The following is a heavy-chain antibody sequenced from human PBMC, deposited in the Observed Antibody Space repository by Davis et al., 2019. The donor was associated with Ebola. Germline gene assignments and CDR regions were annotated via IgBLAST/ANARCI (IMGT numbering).Heavy chain of an antibody. J-gene: IGHJ5*01. D-gene: IGHD1-26*01. CDR3: AREAGATTRIYDS. V-gene: IGHV1-18*01. CDR1: SYTFTSYG. CDR2: ISAYNGNT. Sequence: ASVKVSCKASSYTFTSYGISWVRQAPGQGLEWMGRISAYNGNTNYAQKLQGRVTMTTDTSRSTAYMEPRSLRSDDTAVYYCAREAGATTRIYDSWGQGTLVTVSS.